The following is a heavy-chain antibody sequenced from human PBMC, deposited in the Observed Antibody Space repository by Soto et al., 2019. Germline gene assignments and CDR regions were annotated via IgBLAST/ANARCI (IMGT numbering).Heavy chain of an antibody. V-gene: IGHV1-69*08. Sequence: QVQLVQSGAEVKKPGSSVKVSCKASGGTFSTYTINWVRQAPGQGLEWMGRIIPLHDVTNNAQRFQGSVTITANKSTSTAYMELTSLTSQDTAVYYGARDSGTVGYDDSWGQGTLVTVSS. J-gene: IGHJ4*02. CDR1: GGTFSTYT. CDR2: IIPLHDVT. D-gene: IGHD3-10*01. CDR3: ARDSGTVGYDDS.